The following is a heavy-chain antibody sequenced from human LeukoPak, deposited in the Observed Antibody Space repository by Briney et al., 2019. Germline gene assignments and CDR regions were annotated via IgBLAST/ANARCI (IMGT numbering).Heavy chain of an antibody. CDR2: ISSSGSTI. V-gene: IGHV3-48*03. J-gene: IGHJ4*02. Sequence: GGSLRLSCAASGFTFSSYEMNWVRQAPGKGLEWVSYISSSGSTIYYADSVKGRFTISRDNAKNSLYLQMNSLRAEDTAVYYCARDFSACSSTSCSTTYYFDCWGQGTLVTVSS. D-gene: IGHD2-2*01. CDR1: GFTFSSYE. CDR3: ARDFSACSSTSCSTTYYFDC.